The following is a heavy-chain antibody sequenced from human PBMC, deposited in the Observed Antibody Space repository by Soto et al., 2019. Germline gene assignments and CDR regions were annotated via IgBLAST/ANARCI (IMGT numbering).Heavy chain of an antibody. J-gene: IGHJ6*02. CDR2: ISGSGGST. CDR3: AKDLPSTMVRGVRTPNDYYGMDV. CDR1: GFTFSSYA. Sequence: EVQLLESGGGLVQPGGSLRLSCAASGFTFSSYAMSWVRQAPGKGLEWVSAISGSGGSTYYADSVKGRFTISRDNSKNTLYLQMNSLRAEDTAVYYCAKDLPSTMVRGVRTPNDYYGMDVWGQGTTVTVSS. D-gene: IGHD3-10*01. V-gene: IGHV3-23*01.